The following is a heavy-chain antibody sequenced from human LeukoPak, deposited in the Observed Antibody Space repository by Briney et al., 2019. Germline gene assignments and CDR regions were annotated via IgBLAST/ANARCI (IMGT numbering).Heavy chain of an antibody. CDR3: ARDSRVGGDYYGMDV. V-gene: IGHV3-66*01. D-gene: IGHD3-10*01. CDR1: GFTVSSNY. J-gene: IGHJ6*01. CDR2: IYSGGST. Sequence: GGSLSLSPAASGFTVSSNYMSWVRQAPGKGLEWVSVIYSGGSTYYADSVKGTFIISRDNSKNILYLQMNSLRAEDTAVYYCARDSRVGGDYYGMDVWARDPRVSVSS.